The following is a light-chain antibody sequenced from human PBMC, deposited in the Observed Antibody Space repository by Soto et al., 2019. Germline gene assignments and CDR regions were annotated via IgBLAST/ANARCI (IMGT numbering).Light chain of an antibody. J-gene: IGLJ1*01. Sequence: QSVLTQPASVSGSPGQSITIFCTGTHSDIGHYNFVSWYQHHPGKAPKLIIYDVGSRPSGVSTRFFGSKSGNTASLAISGLQAEDEADYYSSSYTSDHPRFYDFGTGTKV. CDR2: DVG. V-gene: IGLV2-14*03. CDR3: SSYTSDHPRFYD. CDR1: HSDIGHYNF.